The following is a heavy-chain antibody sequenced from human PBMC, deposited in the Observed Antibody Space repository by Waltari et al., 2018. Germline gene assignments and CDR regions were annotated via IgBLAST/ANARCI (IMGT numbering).Heavy chain of an antibody. CDR1: GFTFSSYE. CDR3: ARTQLSGSSWHLTQCDY. Sequence: EVQLVESGGGLVQPGGSLRLSCAASGFTFSSYEMNWVRQAPGKGLEWVSYISSSGSTIYYADSVKGRFTISRVNAKNSLYLQMNSLRAEDTAVYYCARTQLSGSSWHLTQCDYWGQGTLVTVSS. D-gene: IGHD6-13*01. V-gene: IGHV3-48*03. CDR2: ISSSGSTI. J-gene: IGHJ4*02.